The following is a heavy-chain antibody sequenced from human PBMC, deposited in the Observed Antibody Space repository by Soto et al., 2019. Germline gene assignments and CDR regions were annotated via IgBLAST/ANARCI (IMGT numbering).Heavy chain of an antibody. CDR3: ARGEYYYDSSGYHHNWFDP. D-gene: IGHD3-22*01. J-gene: IGHJ5*02. CDR1: GYTFTSYG. CDR2: ISAYNGNT. V-gene: IGHV1-18*01. Sequence: GSVKVSCKASGYTFTSYGISWVRQAPGQGLEWMGWISAYNGNTNYAQKLQGRGTMTTDTSTSTAYMELRSLRSDDTAVYYCARGEYYYDSSGYHHNWFDPWGQGTQVTVSS.